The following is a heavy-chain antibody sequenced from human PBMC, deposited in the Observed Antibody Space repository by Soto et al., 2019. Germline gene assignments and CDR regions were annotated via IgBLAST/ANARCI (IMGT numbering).Heavy chain of an antibody. CDR2: ISPDGSTT. Sequence: EVQLVESGGGLVQPGGSLRLSCAASGFTVSTYWMHWVRQDPGKGLMWVSRISPDGSTTTYADPVRGRFTISRDTAENTLYLQMNSLRVEDTAVYYCAKDRVPYSDYGRYFDLWGRGTLVTVSP. CDR1: GFTVSTYW. J-gene: IGHJ2*01. CDR3: AKDRVPYSDYGRYFDL. D-gene: IGHD4-17*01. V-gene: IGHV3-74*01.